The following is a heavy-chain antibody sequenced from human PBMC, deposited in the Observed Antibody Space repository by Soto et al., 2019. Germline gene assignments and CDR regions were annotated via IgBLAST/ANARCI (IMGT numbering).Heavy chain of an antibody. CDR2: ISGSGGST. D-gene: IGHD4-4*01. CDR1: GVSFSSYA. J-gene: IGHJ4*02. Sequence: PAWSLKLSCAAAGVSFSSYAISWVWKAQGKGLEWVSAISGSGGSTYYADSVKGRFTIARDNTKNSLYLQMNSLRAEDTVVYYSGKDRDYSNFYCFDYWGQGTLVTGSS. V-gene: IGHV3-23*01. CDR3: GKDRDYSNFYCFDY.